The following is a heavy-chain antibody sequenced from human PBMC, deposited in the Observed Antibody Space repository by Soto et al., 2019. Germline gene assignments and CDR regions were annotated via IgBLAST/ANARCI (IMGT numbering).Heavy chain of an antibody. CDR3: ARQVGGWAPRYFDY. CDR2: IYYSGST. D-gene: IGHD6-19*01. CDR1: GGSVSSGSYY. Sequence: SETLSLTCTVSGGSVSSGSYYWSWIRQPPGKGLEWIGYIYYSGSTNYNPSLKSRVTISVDTSKNQFSLKLSSVTAADTAVYYCARQVGGWAPRYFDYWGQGTLVTVSS. J-gene: IGHJ4*02. V-gene: IGHV4-61*01.